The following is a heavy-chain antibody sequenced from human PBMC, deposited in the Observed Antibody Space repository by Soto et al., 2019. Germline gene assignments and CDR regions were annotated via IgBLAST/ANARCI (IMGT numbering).Heavy chain of an antibody. CDR3: ARDRATVTTNYFDY. CDR1: GGSFSGSY. J-gene: IGHJ4*02. CDR2: INHNTNT. Sequence: SESLSLTCAVYGGSFSGSYWNWIRQPPGKGLEWIGEINHNTNTIYNPSLTSRVTISVDTSKNQFSLKLSSVTAADTAVYYCARDRATVTTNYFDYWGQGTLVTVSS. D-gene: IGHD4-17*01. V-gene: IGHV4-34*01.